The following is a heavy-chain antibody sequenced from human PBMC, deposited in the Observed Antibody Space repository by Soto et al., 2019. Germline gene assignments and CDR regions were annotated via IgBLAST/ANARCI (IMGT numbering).Heavy chain of an antibody. CDR3: AKGSSDTAMVSTYYYYYYGMDV. CDR1: GYTFTSYY. Sequence: ASVKVSCKASGYTFTSYYMHWVRQAPGQGLEWMGWINPNSGGTNYAQKFQGWVTMTRDTSISTAYMELSRLRSDDTAVYYCAKGSSDTAMVSTYYYYYYGMDVWGQGTTVTVSS. D-gene: IGHD5-18*01. CDR2: INPNSGGT. V-gene: IGHV1-2*04. J-gene: IGHJ6*02.